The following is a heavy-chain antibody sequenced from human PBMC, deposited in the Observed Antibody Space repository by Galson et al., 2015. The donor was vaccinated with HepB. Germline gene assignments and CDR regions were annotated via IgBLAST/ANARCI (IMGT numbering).Heavy chain of an antibody. Sequence: SVKVSCKASGGTFSSYAISWVRQAPGQGLEWMGGIIPIFGTANYAQKFQGRVTITADESKNQFSLKLRSVTAADTAVYYCARGALYDSSGPQDVAFDIWGQGTMVTVSS. J-gene: IGHJ3*02. CDR1: GGTFSSYA. CDR3: ARGALYDSSGPQDVAFDI. V-gene: IGHV1-69*13. D-gene: IGHD3-22*01. CDR2: IIPIFGTA.